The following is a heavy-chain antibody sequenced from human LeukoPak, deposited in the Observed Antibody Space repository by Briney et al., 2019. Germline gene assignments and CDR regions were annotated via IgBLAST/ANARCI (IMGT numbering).Heavy chain of an antibody. CDR1: GFTFSSYA. J-gene: IGHJ5*02. CDR3: AKRYYYDTSGNPGGLDP. CDR2: IGGSGDGT. V-gene: IGHV3-23*01. Sequence: PGGSLRLSCAASGFTFSSYAMGWVCQAPGKGLEWVSTIGGSGDGTYYADSVKGRFTISRDNSRNTLSLQMNSLRAEDTAVYYCAKRYYYDTSGNPGGLDPWGQGTLVTVSS. D-gene: IGHD3-22*01.